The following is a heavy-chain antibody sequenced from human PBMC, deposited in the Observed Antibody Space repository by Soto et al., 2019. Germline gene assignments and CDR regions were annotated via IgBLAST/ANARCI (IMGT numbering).Heavy chain of an antibody. CDR3: ARDSDLTDAFDI. D-gene: IGHD3-10*01. V-gene: IGHV4-30-2*01. CDR1: GGSISSGGYS. CDR2: IYHSGST. J-gene: IGHJ3*02. Sequence: SETLSLTCAVSGGSISSGGYSWSWIRQPPGKGLEWIGYIYHSGSTYYNPSLKSRVTISVDRSKNQFSLKLSSVTAADTAVYYCARDSDLTDAFDIWGQGTMVTVSS.